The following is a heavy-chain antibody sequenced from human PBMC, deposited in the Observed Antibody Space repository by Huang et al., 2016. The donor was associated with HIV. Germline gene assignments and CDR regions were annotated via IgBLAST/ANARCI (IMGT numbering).Heavy chain of an antibody. CDR3: ARVRGYSGSYYGMDV. CDR1: GGTFSNHG. Sequence: QVPLVQSGAEVKKPGSSVKVSCKTSGGTFSNHGFSWVRQAPGQCLDGMGRLIPVFGTQCYTPKFEDRVTITADESTVTVYMELSSLTPDDTAEYYCARVRGYSGSYYGMDVWGQGTTVTVSS. V-gene: IGHV1-69*15. D-gene: IGHD1-26*01. J-gene: IGHJ6*02. CDR2: LIPVFGTQ.